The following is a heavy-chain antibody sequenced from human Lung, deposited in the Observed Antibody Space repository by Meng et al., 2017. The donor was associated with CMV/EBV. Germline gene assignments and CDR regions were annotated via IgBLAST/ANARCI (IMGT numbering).Heavy chain of an antibody. CDR1: GFTFSSYS. CDR2: ISDNSGDI. V-gene: IGHV3-21*06. Sequence: ASGFTFSSYSMNRVRQAPGKGLEWVSSISDNSGDIYYADSVKGRFTISRDNAKNSLYLQMNSLRVEDTAVYYCARDPNLRDRGWLDPWGQGTLVTVSS. CDR3: ARDPNLRDRGWLDP. D-gene: IGHD5-24*01. J-gene: IGHJ5*02.